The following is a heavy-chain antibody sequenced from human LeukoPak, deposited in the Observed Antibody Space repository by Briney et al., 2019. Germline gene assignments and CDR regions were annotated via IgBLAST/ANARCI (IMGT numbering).Heavy chain of an antibody. J-gene: IGHJ4*02. D-gene: IGHD2-15*01. CDR2: MYNSGSP. V-gene: IGHV4-4*08. CDR1: GGPISSFY. CDR3: ARSQGKWQLLPFDY. Sequence: SETLSLACTVSGGPISSFYWGWIRQPPGKGLEWIAYMYNSGSPTYHPSLQSRATISLDTSKNQFSLKLRSVTAADTAVYYCARSQGKWQLLPFDYWGQGARVTVSS.